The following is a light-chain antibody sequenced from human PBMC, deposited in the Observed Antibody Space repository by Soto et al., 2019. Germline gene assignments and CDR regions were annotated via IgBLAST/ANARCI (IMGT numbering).Light chain of an antibody. J-gene: IGLJ3*02. CDR2: STN. CDR1: SGSVSTSYY. CDR3: AVQMGSGIWV. Sequence: QTVVTQEPSFSVSPGGTVTLTCALSSGSVSTSYYPSWYQQTPGQAPRTLISSTNTRSSGVPDRFSGSILGNKAALTITGAQADDESDYYCAVQMGSGIWVFGGGTKLTVL. V-gene: IGLV8-61*01.